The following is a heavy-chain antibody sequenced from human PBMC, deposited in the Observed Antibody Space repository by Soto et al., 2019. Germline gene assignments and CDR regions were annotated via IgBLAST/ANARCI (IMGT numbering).Heavy chain of an antibody. Sequence: SETLSLTCTVSGGSISSSSFHWGWIRQPPGKGLEWIGYIYYSGSTDYNPSLKRRVTMSVDTSKNQFSLKLSSVTAADTAVYYCAREASGSYDYWGQGTQVTVSS. CDR2: IYYSGST. V-gene: IGHV4-39*07. D-gene: IGHD1-26*01. CDR3: AREASGSYDY. J-gene: IGHJ4*02. CDR1: GGSISSSSFH.